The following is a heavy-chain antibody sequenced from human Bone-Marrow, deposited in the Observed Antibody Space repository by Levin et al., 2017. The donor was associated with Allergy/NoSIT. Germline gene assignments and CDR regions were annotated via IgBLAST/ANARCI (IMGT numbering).Heavy chain of an antibody. Sequence: SQTLSLTCTVSGGSVSSGSYYWSWIRQPPGKGLEWIAYIYHSGSTKYNLSLKSRVTISLDTSRNQFSLRLTSLTAADTAVYYCARGSYFGGLSFDCWGKGTLVTVSS. D-gene: IGHD4-23*01. V-gene: IGHV4-61*01. CDR2: IYHSGST. CDR1: GGSVSSGSYY. J-gene: IGHJ4*02. CDR3: ARGSYFGGLSFDC.